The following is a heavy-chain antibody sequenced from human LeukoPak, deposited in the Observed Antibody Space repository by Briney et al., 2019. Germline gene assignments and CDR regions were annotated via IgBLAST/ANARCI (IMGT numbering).Heavy chain of an antibody. CDR2: IYPGDSDT. CDR3: ARHRVGIYSRNHAFDI. D-gene: IGHD1-26*01. CDR1: GYSFTSYW. V-gene: IGHV5-51*01. J-gene: IGHJ3*02. Sequence: GESLQISCKGSGYSFTSYWIGWVRQMPGKGLEWMGIIYPGDSDTRYSPSFQGQVTISADKSISTAYLQWSSLKASDTAMYYCARHRVGIYSRNHAFDIWGQGTMVTVSS.